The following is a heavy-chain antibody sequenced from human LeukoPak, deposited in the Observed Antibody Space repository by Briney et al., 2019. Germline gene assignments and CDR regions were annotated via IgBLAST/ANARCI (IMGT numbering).Heavy chain of an antibody. V-gene: IGHV3-21*01. CDR2: ISSSSSYI. CDR1: GFTVSSNY. D-gene: IGHD6-13*01. Sequence: GGSLRLSCAASGFTVSSNYMSWVRQAPGKGLEWVSSISSSSSYIYYADSVKGRFTISRDNAKNSLYLQMNSLRAEDTAVYYCARDSYSSSWYGGVDYWGQGTLVTVSS. J-gene: IGHJ4*02. CDR3: ARDSYSSSWYGGVDY.